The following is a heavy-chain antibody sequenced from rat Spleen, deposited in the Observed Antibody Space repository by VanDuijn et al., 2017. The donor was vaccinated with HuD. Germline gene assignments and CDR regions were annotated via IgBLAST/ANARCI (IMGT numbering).Heavy chain of an antibody. D-gene: IGHD1-12*02. CDR3: ATDGYYDGRYYSVYAMDA. CDR1: GFTFSNYG. CDR2: ISPTGGTT. V-gene: IGHV5-19*01. Sequence: EVQLVESGGGLVQPGRSLKLSCAASGFTFSNYGMHWIRQAPTQGLEWVASISPTGGTTNYRDSVKGRFTISRDNAENTLFLQMDSLRSEDTATYYCATDGYYDGRYYSVYAMDAWGQGASVTVSS. J-gene: IGHJ4*01.